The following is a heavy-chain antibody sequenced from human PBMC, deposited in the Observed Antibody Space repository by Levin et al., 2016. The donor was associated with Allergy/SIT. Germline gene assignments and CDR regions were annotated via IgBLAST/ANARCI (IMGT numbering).Heavy chain of an antibody. J-gene: IGHJ3*02. CDR2: ISPRGTTI. D-gene: IGHD3-10*01. CDR1: GFMFSSYA. V-gene: IGHV3-48*03. CDR3: ARVQTAAGDALDI. Sequence: GGSLRLSCAASGFMFSSYAMNWVRQAPGKGLEWVSYISPRGTTIYHADSVKGRVTISRDNAKNSLFLQMNSLRAEDTAVYYCARVQTAAGDALDIWGQGTMVTVSS.